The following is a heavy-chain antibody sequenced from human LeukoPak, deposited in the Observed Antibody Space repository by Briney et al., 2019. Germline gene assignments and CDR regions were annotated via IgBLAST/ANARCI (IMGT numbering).Heavy chain of an antibody. CDR1: GFTFSSYG. D-gene: IGHD2-8*01. CDR3: ARILKNYFDY. CDR2: ISSSSSTV. V-gene: IGHV3-48*01. Sequence: GGSLRLSCAASGFTFSSYGINWVRQAPGKGLEWVSYISSSSSTVYYADSVKGRFTISRDNAKNSLYLQMNSLRAEDTAVYYCARILKNYFDYWGQGTLVAVSS. J-gene: IGHJ4*02.